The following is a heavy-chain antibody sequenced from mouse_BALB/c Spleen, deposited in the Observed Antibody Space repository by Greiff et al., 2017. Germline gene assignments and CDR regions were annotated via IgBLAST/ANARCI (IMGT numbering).Heavy chain of an antibody. D-gene: IGHD1-1*01. V-gene: IGHV1-80*01. CDR3: ARGYYGSRNYAMDY. J-gene: IGHJ4*01. CDR2: IYPGDGDT. CDR1: GYAFSSYW. Sequence: VQLQQSGAELVRPGSSVKISCKASGYAFSSYWMNWVKQRPGQGLEWIGQIYPGDGDTNYNGKFKGKATLTADKSSSTAYMQLSSLTSEDSAVYFCARGYYGSRNYAMDYWGQGTSVTVSS.